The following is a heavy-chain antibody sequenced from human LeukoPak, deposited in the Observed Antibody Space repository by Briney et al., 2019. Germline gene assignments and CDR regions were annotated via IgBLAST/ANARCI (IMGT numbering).Heavy chain of an antibody. CDR3: AREAYYAYDI. CDR1: GFTLSTYS. Sequence: GGSLRLSCAASGFTLSTYSMNCVRQAPGKGLEWVSYISSGSNTIDYADSVKGRFTISRDNAKNSLYLQMNSLRAEDTAVYYCAREAYYAYDIWGPGTMVTVSS. V-gene: IGHV3-48*01. J-gene: IGHJ3*02. CDR2: ISSGSNTI. D-gene: IGHD3-10*01.